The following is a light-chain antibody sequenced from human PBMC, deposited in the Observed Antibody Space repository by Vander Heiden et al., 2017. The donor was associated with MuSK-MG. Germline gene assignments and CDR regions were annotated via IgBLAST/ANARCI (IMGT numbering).Light chain of an antibody. Sequence: DIQMTESPSSLSASVGDRVTITCQASQDISNHLNWHQQKPGKAPKLLSYDASNLETGIPSRFSGSGSGTDFTFTISSLQPEDIATYYCQQYENLPYTFGQGTKLEIK. CDR3: QQYENLPYT. CDR1: QDISNH. J-gene: IGKJ2*01. V-gene: IGKV1-33*01. CDR2: DAS.